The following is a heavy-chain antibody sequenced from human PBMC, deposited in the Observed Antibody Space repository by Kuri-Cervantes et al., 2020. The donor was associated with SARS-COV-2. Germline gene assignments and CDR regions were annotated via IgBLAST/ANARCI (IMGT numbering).Heavy chain of an antibody. D-gene: IGHD1-7*01. J-gene: IGHJ5*02. V-gene: IGHV4-34*01. CDR3: ARVRYNWNYPYNWFDP. Sequence: SETLSLTCTVSGGSISSYYWSWIRQPPGKGLEWIGEINHSGSTNYNPSLKSRVTISVETSKNQFSLKLNSVTAADTAVYYCARVRYNWNYPYNWFDPWGQGTLVTVSS. CDR2: INHSGST. CDR1: GGSISSYY.